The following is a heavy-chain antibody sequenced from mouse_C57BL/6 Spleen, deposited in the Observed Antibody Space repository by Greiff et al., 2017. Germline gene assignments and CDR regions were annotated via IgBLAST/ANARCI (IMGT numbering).Heavy chain of an antibody. Sequence: QVHVKQSGAELVKPGASVKISCKASGYAFSSYWMNWVKQRPGKGLEWIGQIYPGDGDTNYNGKFKGKATLTADKSSSTAYMQLSSLTSEDSAVYFCARWSTTVPFDYWGQGTTLTVSS. CDR2: IYPGDGDT. CDR1: GYAFSSYW. CDR3: ARWSTTVPFDY. V-gene: IGHV1-80*01. D-gene: IGHD1-1*01. J-gene: IGHJ2*01.